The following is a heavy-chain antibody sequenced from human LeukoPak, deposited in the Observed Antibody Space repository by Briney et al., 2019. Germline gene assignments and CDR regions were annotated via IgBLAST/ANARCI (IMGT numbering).Heavy chain of an antibody. J-gene: IGHJ5*02. Sequence: SETLSLTCTVSGGSISSYYWSWIRQPPGKGLEWIGYIYYSGSTNYNPSLKSRVTISVDTSKNQFSLKLSCVTAADTAVYYCARVVWLRYFDNWFDPWGQGTLVTVSS. CDR1: GGSISSYY. CDR3: ARVVWLRYFDNWFDP. D-gene: IGHD3-9*01. V-gene: IGHV4-59*01. CDR2: IYYSGST.